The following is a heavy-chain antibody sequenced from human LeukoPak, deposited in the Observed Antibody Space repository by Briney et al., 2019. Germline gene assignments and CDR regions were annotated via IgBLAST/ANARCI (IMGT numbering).Heavy chain of an antibody. CDR1: GGSITTSSYY. CDR2: IYYSGST. D-gene: IGHD3-10*01. V-gene: IGHV4-39*07. Sequence: SETLSLTCTVSGGSITTSSYYWGWIRQPPGTGLEWIGSIYYSGSTHYNPSLKSRVTISVDTSNNQFSLKLSSVTPEDTAVYYCARGGYYFGLGSYYTFYYFDSWGQGTLVTVSS. J-gene: IGHJ4*02. CDR3: ARGGYYFGLGSYYTFYYFDS.